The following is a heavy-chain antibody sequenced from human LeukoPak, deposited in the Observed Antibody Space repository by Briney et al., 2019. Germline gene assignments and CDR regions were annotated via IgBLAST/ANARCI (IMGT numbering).Heavy chain of an antibody. D-gene: IGHD6-13*01. J-gene: IGHJ6*02. CDR2: ISSNGGST. V-gene: IGHV3-64*01. Sequence: GGSLRLSCAASGFTFSSYAMHWVRQAPGKGLEYVSAISSNGGSTYYANSVKGRFTISRDNSKNTLYLQMGSLRAEDMAVYYCATTWSAAGSTWRGYYYYAMDVWGQGTTVTVSS. CDR3: ATTWSAAGSTWRGYYYYAMDV. CDR1: GFTFSSYA.